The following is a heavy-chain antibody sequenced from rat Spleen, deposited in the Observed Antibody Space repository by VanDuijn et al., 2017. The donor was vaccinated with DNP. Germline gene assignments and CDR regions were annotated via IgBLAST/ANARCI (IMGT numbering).Heavy chain of an antibody. V-gene: IGHV5-27*01. CDR2: ITGGGGTT. CDR3: TKDAFDY. Sequence: EVQLVESGGDLVQPGGSLKLSCVASGFSFRNYYMAWIRQVPGKGLEWIASITGGGGTTSYPDSVKGRFTISRDYAKPTLYLQMDSLRSEDTATYYCTKDAFDYWGQGVMVTVSS. J-gene: IGHJ2*01. CDR1: GFSFRNYY.